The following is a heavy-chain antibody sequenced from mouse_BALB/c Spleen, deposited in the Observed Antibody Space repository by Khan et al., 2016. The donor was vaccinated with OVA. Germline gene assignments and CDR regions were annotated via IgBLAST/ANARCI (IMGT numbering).Heavy chain of an antibody. CDR1: CLNITDTY. CDR2: LAPPPGNT. Sequence: MQLEESGASLVTSGSTVKFSCTASCLNITDTYIHWLQHWPDQGLDWIGRLAPPPGNTKSAPKFQGKATITADPSSNTAYLQLSSLTSEDTAVYYCARMARKWGQGTTLTVSS. J-gene: IGHJ2*01. CDR3: ARMARK. V-gene: IGHV14-3*02.